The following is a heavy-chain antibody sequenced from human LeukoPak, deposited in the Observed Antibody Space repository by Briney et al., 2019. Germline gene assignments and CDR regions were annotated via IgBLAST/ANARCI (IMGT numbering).Heavy chain of an antibody. V-gene: IGHV4-59*01. Sequence: PSETLSLTCTVSGGSINSYYWSWIRQPPGKGLEWIGYIYYSGSTNYNPALKSRVTISVDTSKNQFSLNLVSVTSADTAVYFCARLSPPGRSSVKVKYFFDSWGQGALVTVSS. J-gene: IGHJ4*02. D-gene: IGHD6-6*01. CDR1: GGSINSYY. CDR2: IYYSGST. CDR3: ARLSPPGRSSVKVKYFFDS.